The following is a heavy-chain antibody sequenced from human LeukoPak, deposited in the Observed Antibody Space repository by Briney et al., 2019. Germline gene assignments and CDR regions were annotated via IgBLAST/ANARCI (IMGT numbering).Heavy chain of an antibody. D-gene: IGHD3-22*01. CDR1: GLTFSSYG. V-gene: IGHV3-23*01. Sequence: GGSLRLSCAASGLTFSSYGMSWVRQAPGKGLEWVSAISGSGVNTYYADSVKGRFTISRDNSKNTLYLQMNSLRAEDTAVYYCARDHHRRLYDSQARDTFDFWGQGTMVTVPS. CDR2: ISGSGVNT. CDR3: ARDHHRRLYDSQARDTFDF. J-gene: IGHJ3*01.